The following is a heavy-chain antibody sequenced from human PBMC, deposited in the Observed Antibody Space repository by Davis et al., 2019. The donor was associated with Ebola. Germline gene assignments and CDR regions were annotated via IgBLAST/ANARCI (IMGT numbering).Heavy chain of an antibody. CDR2: TYYRSKWYN. CDR1: GDSVSSNSAA. CDR3: ASCGYSYGYSYYYNYGMDV. V-gene: IGHV6-1*01. Sequence: SQTLSLTCAISGDSVSSNSAAWNSIRQSPSRGLEWLGRTYYRSKWYNDYAVSVKSRITINPDTSKNQFSLQLNSVTPEDTAVYYCASCGYSYGYSYYYNYGMDVWGQGTTVTVSS. J-gene: IGHJ6*02. D-gene: IGHD5-18*01.